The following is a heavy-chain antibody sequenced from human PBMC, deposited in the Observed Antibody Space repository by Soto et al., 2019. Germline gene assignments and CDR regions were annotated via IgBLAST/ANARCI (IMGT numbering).Heavy chain of an antibody. Sequence: SETQCVTSTVAGDYITSNGYFWAWIRQPPGKGLEWIGYIYYSGGTNYNPSLKSRVTISVDTSKNQFSLKLNSVTAADTAVYYCARRYGEFNFDYWGQGTLVTVSS. D-gene: IGHD3-10*01. J-gene: IGHJ4*02. V-gene: IGHV4-61*05. CDR1: GDYITSNGYF. CDR2: IYYSGGT. CDR3: ARRYGEFNFDY.